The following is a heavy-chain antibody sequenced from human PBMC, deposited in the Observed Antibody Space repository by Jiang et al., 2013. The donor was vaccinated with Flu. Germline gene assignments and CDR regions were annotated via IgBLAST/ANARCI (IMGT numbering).Heavy chain of an antibody. Sequence: GNIKYYADSVKGRFTISRDDAKNTLFLQMNSLRPEDTAVYYCAKDSLVQYLARGYFDYWGQGTLVTVSS. CDR3: AKDSLVQYLARGYFDY. V-gene: IGHV3-30*02. D-gene: IGHD3-9*01. CDR2: GNIK. J-gene: IGHJ4*02.